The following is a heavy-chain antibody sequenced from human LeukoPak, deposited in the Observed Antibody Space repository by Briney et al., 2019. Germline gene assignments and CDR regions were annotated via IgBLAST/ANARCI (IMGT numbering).Heavy chain of an antibody. CDR3: ARDGIVGATVDY. Sequence: PGRSLRLSCAASGFTFSSHGMHWVRQAPGKGLEWVAGIWYDASKEYYVDSVKGRFTISRDNAKNSLYLQMNSLRAEDTAVYYCARDGIVGATVDYWGQGTLVTVSS. J-gene: IGHJ4*02. CDR1: GFTFSSHG. D-gene: IGHD1-26*01. V-gene: IGHV3-33*01. CDR2: IWYDASKE.